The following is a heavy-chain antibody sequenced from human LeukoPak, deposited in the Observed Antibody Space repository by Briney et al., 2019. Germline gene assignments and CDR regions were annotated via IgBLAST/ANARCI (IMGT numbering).Heavy chain of an antibody. Sequence: SETLSLTCAVYGGSFSGYSWSWIRQPPGKGLEWIGEINHSGSTNYNPSLKSRVTISVDTSKNQFSLKLSSVTAADTAVYYCARDRTGTAYYFDYWGQGTLVTVSS. J-gene: IGHJ4*02. CDR2: INHSGST. CDR3: ARDRTGTAYYFDY. V-gene: IGHV4-34*01. CDR1: GGSFSGYS. D-gene: IGHD1-1*01.